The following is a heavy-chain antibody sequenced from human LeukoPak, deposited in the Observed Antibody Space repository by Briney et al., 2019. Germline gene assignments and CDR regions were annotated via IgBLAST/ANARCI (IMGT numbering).Heavy chain of an antibody. V-gene: IGHV3-23*01. CDR3: AKDRLKLPPLSSNYFRGKVKLYNALDV. J-gene: IGHJ6*04. D-gene: IGHD6-13*01. Sequence: GGSLRLSCAASGFTFNSYVLSWIRQAPGKGLEWISDISSGGGKKQYADSVRGRFTISRDNSKSILYLQMDSLSAEDTAVYYCAKDRLKLPPLSSNYFRGKVKLYNALDVWGKGTAVTVSS. CDR2: ISSGGGKK. CDR1: GFTFNSYV.